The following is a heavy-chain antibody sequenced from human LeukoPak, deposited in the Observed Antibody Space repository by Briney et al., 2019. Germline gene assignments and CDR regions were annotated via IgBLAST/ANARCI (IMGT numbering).Heavy chain of an antibody. CDR1: GGSISSSSYY. CDR2: IYYSGST. Sequence: PETLSLTCTVSGGSISSSSYYWAWIRQPPGKGLEWIGSIYYSGSTHYNPSLKSRVTISVDTSKNQFSLKLSSVTAADTAVYYCARRPGEYGGNGFDYWGQGTLVTVSS. CDR3: ARRPGEYGGNGFDY. D-gene: IGHD4-23*01. V-gene: IGHV4-39*01. J-gene: IGHJ4*02.